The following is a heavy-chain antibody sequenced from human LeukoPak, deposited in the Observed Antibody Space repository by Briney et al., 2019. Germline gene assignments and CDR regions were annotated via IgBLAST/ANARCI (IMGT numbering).Heavy chain of an antibody. Sequence: PGGSLRLSCAASGFTFSSYAMSWVRQAPGKGLEWVSAISGSGGSTYHADSVKGRFTISRDNSKNTLYLQMNSLRAEDTAVYYCAKSVDTAMVTSSYYGMDVWGQGTTVTVSS. J-gene: IGHJ6*02. D-gene: IGHD5-18*01. CDR2: ISGSGGST. V-gene: IGHV3-23*01. CDR1: GFTFSSYA. CDR3: AKSVDTAMVTSSYYGMDV.